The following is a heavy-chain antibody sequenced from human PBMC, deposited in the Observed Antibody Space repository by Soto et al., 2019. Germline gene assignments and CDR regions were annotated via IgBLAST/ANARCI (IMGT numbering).Heavy chain of an antibody. Sequence: QVQLQQWGAGLLKPSETLSLTCAVYGGSFSGYYWSWIRQPPGKGLEWIGEINHSGSTNYNPSLKSRVTISVDTSKNKFSLNLSSVTAVDTAVYDCARGMQGQDERIFDNGGQGTMVTVSS. CDR2: INHSGST. CDR1: GGSFSGYY. CDR3: ARGMQGQDERIFDN. D-gene: IGHD2-15*01. V-gene: IGHV4-34*01. J-gene: IGHJ4*02.